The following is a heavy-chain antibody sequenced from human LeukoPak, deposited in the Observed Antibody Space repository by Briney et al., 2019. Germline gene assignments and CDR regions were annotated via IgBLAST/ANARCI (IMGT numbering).Heavy chain of an antibody. J-gene: IGHJ3*02. D-gene: IGHD1-26*01. Sequence: PGGSLRLSCAASGFTFSNYRMNWVRQAPGKGLGWVSSISVNSSYIYYADSVKGRFTISRDNANSSLSLQMHSLRAEDTFVYYCAREDSGSYDPGSFDIWGQGTLVTVSS. CDR3: AREDSGSYDPGSFDI. V-gene: IGHV3-21*01. CDR2: ISVNSSYI. CDR1: GFTFSNYR.